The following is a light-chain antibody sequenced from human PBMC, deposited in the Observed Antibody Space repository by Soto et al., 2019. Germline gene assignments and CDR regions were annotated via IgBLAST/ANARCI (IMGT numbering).Light chain of an antibody. V-gene: IGKV3-15*01. CDR2: GAS. J-gene: IGKJ4*01. CDR3: QQYNNWPLT. CDR1: QSVSSN. Sequence: EIVMTQSPATLSVSPGERATLSCRASQSVSSNLAWYQQKPDQAPRLLIYGASTRATGIPARFSGSGSGTEFTFTISSLQSEDFAVYYCQQYNNWPLTFGGGTRWIS.